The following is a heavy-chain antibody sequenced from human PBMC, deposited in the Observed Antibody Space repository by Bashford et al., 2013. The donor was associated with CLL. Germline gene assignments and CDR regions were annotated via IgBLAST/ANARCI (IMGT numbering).Heavy chain of an antibody. CDR2: INHSGST. J-gene: IGHJ6*02. D-gene: IGHD3-22*01. CDR1: GGSFSSYY. CDR3: ARGPMIVVVINPGEPYYYYYYGMDV. Sequence: SETLSLTCAVYGGSFSSYYWSWIRQPPGKGLEWIGEINHSGSTNYNPSLKSRVTISVDTSKNQFSLKLSSVTAADTAVYYCARGPMIVVVINPGEPYYYYYYGMDVWGQGTTVTVSS. V-gene: IGHV4-34*01.